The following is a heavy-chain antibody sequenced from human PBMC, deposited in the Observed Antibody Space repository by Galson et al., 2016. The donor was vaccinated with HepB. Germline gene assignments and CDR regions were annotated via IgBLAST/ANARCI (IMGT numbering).Heavy chain of an antibody. Sequence: PALVKPTQTLTLTCTFSGFSLSSSGVGVGWIRQPPGKALEWLALIYWDDDKRYSPSLKSRLTITKDTSKTQVVLTMTNMDPVDTATYYCARETLGYCGGDCYSGGWFDPWGQGTLVTVSS. V-gene: IGHV2-5*02. D-gene: IGHD2-21*02. CDR1: GFSLSSSGVG. CDR3: ARETLGYCGGDCYSGGWFDP. J-gene: IGHJ5*02. CDR2: IYWDDDK.